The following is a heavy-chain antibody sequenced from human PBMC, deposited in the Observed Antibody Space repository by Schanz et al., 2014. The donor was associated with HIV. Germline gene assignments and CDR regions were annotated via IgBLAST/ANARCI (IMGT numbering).Heavy chain of an antibody. CDR1: GFA. J-gene: IGHJ4*02. Sequence: EVQLVESGGGVVQPGGSLRLSCVGSGFAMSWVRQAPGRGLEWLSAISISGTTTYYADSVRGRFTISRDNSKNTVYLHMSSLIVEDTAVYYCAQEEVPNDCWGQGTLVTVSS. CDR3: AQEEVPNDC. V-gene: IGHV3-23*04. CDR2: ISISGTTT.